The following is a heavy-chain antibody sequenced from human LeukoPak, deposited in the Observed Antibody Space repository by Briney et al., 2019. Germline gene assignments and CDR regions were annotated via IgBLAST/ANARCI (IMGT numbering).Heavy chain of an antibody. Sequence: AETLSLTCTVSGGSISSRRYYGGWVRQPPGKGLEGIGSVYYTGSTYYNPSLKSRVTISVDTSKTQFSLTLTSVPATDTAVYYCASDSSGYYFFDYWGQGTLVTVSS. D-gene: IGHD3-22*01. CDR2: VYYTGST. J-gene: IGHJ4*02. CDR3: ASDSSGYYFFDY. V-gene: IGHV4-39*02. CDR1: GGSISSRRYY.